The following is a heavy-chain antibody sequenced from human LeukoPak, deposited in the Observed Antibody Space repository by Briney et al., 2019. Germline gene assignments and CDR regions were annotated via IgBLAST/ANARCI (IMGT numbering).Heavy chain of an antibody. J-gene: IGHJ4*02. CDR2: IYYSGST. CDR3: ARAGGSGYYYYGY. CDR1: GVSISSSSYY. Sequence: PSETLSLTCTVSGVSISSSSYYWGWIRQPPGKGLEWIGSIYYSGSTYYNPSLKSRVTISVDTSKNQFSLKLSSVTAADTAVYYCARAGGSGYYYYGYWGQGTLVTVSS. V-gene: IGHV4-39*07. D-gene: IGHD3-22*01.